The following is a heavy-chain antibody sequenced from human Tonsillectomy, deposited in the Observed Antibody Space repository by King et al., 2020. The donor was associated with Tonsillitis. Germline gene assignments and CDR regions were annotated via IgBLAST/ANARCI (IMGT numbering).Heavy chain of an antibody. V-gene: IGHV3-33*01. J-gene: IGHJ4*02. CDR3: AREDDYYDTSGYYGDY. Sequence: VQLVESGGGVVQPGRSLRLSCAASGFTFSSYGMHWVRQAPGKGLEWVAVIWYDGSNKDYADSGKGRFTISRDNFKNTLYLQMNSLRDEDAAVYYCAREDDYYDTSGYYGDYWGQGTLVTVSS. D-gene: IGHD3-22*01. CDR2: IWYDGSNK. CDR1: GFTFSSYG.